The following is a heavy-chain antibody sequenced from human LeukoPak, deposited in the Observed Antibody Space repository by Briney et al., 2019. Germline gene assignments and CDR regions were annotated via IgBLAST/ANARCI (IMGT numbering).Heavy chain of an antibody. V-gene: IGHV4-39*01. Sequence: SETLSLTCTDSGGSISSSNYYWGWIRQPPGKGLEWIGSIFYSGSTYYNPSLKSRVTISVDTSQNQFSLNLSSVTAADTAVYYCARRRIVATIDYWGQGTLVTVSS. CDR1: GGSISSSNYY. J-gene: IGHJ4*02. D-gene: IGHD5-12*01. CDR3: ARRRIVATIDY. CDR2: IFYSGST.